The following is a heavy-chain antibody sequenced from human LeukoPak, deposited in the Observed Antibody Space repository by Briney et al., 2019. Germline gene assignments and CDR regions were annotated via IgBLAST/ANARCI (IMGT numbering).Heavy chain of an antibody. CDR1: GGTFSSYA. CDR2: IIPILGIA. Sequence: SVKVSCKASGGTFSSYAITWVRQAPGQGLEWMGRIIPILGIANYAQKFQGRVTITADKSTSTAYMELSSLRSEGTAVYYCASGSTLGIAVAVDYWGQGTLVTVSS. CDR3: ASGSTLGIAVAVDY. V-gene: IGHV1-69*04. J-gene: IGHJ4*02. D-gene: IGHD6-19*01.